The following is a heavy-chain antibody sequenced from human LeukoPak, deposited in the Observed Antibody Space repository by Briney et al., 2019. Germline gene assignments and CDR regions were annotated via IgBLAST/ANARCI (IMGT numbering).Heavy chain of an antibody. CDR2: INPNSGGT. CDR1: GYTFTGYY. J-gene: IGHJ4*02. V-gene: IGHV1-2*02. D-gene: IGHD6-13*01. Sequence: ASVKVSCKASGYTFTGYYMHWVRQAPGQGLEWMGWINPNSGGTNYAQKFQGRVTMTRDTSISTAYMELSRLRSDDTAVYYCAKEIAAAGFRLCDYWGQGTLVTVSS. CDR3: AKEIAAAGFRLCDY.